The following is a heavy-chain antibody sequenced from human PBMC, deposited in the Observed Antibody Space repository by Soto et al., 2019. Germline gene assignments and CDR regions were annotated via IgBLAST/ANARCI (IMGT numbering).Heavy chain of an antibody. CDR2: IYYDGTT. V-gene: IGHV4-39*07. CDR1: GAYFTSSSFY. Sequence: PSETLSLTCIVYGAYFTSSSFYWVWIRQPPGKGQEWIGSIYYDGTTYYNPSLKSRVTMSVDTSKNQFSLKLSSVTAADTAVYYCASYGLPAAGTAGFDYWGQGTLVTVSS. D-gene: IGHD6-13*01. CDR3: ASYGLPAAGTAGFDY. J-gene: IGHJ4*02.